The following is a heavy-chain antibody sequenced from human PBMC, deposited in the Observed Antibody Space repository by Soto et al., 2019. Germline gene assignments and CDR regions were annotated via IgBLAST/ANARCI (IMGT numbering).Heavy chain of an antibody. D-gene: IGHD6-6*01. CDR3: ARDRHNNFFDP. Sequence: QVQLQESGPGLMKPSQTLSLTCTVSGASMSSGGYYWTWIRQSPGKGLEWIGYIYYSGSTYYNPSLESRVAISLDTSRSQFSLTLHSVTAADTAIYYCARDRHNNFFDPWGQGTLVNVSS. CDR2: IYYSGST. CDR1: GASMSSGGYY. V-gene: IGHV4-31*03. J-gene: IGHJ5*02.